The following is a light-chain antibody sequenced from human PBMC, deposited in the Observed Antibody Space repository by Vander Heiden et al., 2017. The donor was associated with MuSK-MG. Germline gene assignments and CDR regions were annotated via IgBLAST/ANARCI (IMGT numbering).Light chain of an antibody. CDR2: DAS. CDR1: QDIGNY. Sequence: DIQMNQSPSSLSATVGDRVTITCRASQDIGNYLHWFQQQPGKAPKLLIYDASHLETDVPSRFAGGGYGTNFIFTISSLEPEDFATYYCQQYLSLPLTFGGGTKVEI. J-gene: IGKJ4*01. CDR3: QQYLSLPLT. V-gene: IGKV1-33*01.